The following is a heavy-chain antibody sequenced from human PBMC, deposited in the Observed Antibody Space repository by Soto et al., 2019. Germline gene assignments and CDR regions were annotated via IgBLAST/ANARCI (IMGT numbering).Heavy chain of an antibody. J-gene: IGHJ4*02. CDR2: IGQDGSEK. Sequence: EVRLVESGGALVQPGGSLRLSCAASGVTLGDYWMNWVRQAPGKGLEWVANIGQDGSEKNYVDSVQGRFTISRDNARNSLYLHMSELRLEDTAFDFCAGGIGWEYENWGSGTHVTVSS. CDR3: AGGIGWEYEN. CDR1: GVTLGDYW. D-gene: IGHD6-19*01. V-gene: IGHV3-7*04.